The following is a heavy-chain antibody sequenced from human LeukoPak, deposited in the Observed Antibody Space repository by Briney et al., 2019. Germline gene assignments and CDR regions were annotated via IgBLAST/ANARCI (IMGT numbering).Heavy chain of an antibody. CDR1: GYTFTDYY. Sequence: GASVKVSCKASGYTFTDYYMHWVRQAPGQGFEWMGWINPNDGDTNYAQKFQGRVTMTRDTSISTAHMEVSRLRSEDTAVYYCASVLGKTVTTLSGPMDVWGQGTTVTVSS. D-gene: IGHD1-14*01. CDR2: INPNDGDT. V-gene: IGHV1-2*02. CDR3: ASVLGKTVTTLSGPMDV. J-gene: IGHJ6*02.